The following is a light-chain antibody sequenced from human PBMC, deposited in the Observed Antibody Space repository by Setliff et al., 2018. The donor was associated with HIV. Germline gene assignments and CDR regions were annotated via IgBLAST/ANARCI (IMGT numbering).Light chain of an antibody. CDR3: SSYTGSRTYV. CDR2: EVS. Sequence: QSALAQPASVSGSPGQSITISCTGTSSDVGGYNYVSWYQQHPGKAPKLMIYEVSNRPSGVSNRFSGPKSGNTASLTISGLQAEDEADYYCSSYTGSRTYVFGTGTKVTVL. CDR1: SSDVGGYNY. J-gene: IGLJ1*01. V-gene: IGLV2-14*01.